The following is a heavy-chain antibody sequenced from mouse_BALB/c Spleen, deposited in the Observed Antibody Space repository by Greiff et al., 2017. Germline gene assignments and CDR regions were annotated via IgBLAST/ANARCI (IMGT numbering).Heavy chain of an antibody. CDR2: IYPGNSDT. D-gene: IGHD2-1*01. V-gene: IGHV1-5*01. CDR1: GYSFTSYW. Sequence: EVMLVESGTVLARPGASVKMSCKASGYSFTSYWMHWVKQRPGQGLEWIGAIYPGNSDTSYNQKFKGKAKLTAVTSASTAYMELSSLTNEDSAVYYCTRSGNWYYAMDYWGQGTSVTVSS. J-gene: IGHJ4*01. CDR3: TRSGNWYYAMDY.